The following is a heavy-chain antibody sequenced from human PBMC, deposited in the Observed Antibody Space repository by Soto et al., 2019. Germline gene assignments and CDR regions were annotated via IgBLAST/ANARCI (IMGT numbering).Heavy chain of an antibody. CDR1: GFIVSSNY. V-gene: IGHV3-66*01. CDR2: IYSGGST. CDR3: ATAKLLLPWLFDY. J-gene: IGHJ4*02. Sequence: GGPLRLSCAASGFIVSSNYMTWVRQAPGKGLEWVSVIYSGGSTFYADSVKGRFIISRDDSKNTLFLQMNSLRAEDTAVYYCATAKLLLPWLFDYWGQGTLVTVSS. D-gene: IGHD2-15*01.